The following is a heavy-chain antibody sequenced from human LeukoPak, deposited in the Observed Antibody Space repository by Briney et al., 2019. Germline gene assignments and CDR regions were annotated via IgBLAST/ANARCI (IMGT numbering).Heavy chain of an antibody. V-gene: IGHV3-43*02. CDR1: GFTFDDYA. Sequence: PGGSLRLSCAASGFTFDDYAMHWVRQAPGKGLEWVSLISGDGESTYYADSVKGRFTISRDNSKNSLYLQMNSLRTEDTALFYCAKDKYSYGYNFDYWGQGTLVTVSS. D-gene: IGHD5-18*01. J-gene: IGHJ4*02. CDR2: ISGDGEST. CDR3: AKDKYSYGYNFDY.